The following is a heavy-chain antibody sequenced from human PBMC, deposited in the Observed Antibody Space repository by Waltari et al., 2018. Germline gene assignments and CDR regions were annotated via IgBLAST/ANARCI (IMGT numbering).Heavy chain of an antibody. Sequence: EVQLAESGGDLVQPGGSLRLSCAASDITSRNYDIHWVRRRPGRGLEWVSVTDSGGDTYYVASVKGRFTVSRENAKKSLYLQMNSLRAEDTAVYYCTRWNPYYVAFDMWGQGTMVTVSS. CDR3: TRWNPYYVAFDM. D-gene: IGHD3-10*01. CDR2: TDSGGDT. J-gene: IGHJ3*02. V-gene: IGHV3-13*01. CDR1: DITSRNYD.